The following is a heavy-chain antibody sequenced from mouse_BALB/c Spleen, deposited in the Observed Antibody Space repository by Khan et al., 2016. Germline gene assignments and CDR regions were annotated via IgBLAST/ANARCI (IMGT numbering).Heavy chain of an antibody. CDR3: ARSLDAMDY. CDR2: ISYSGTT. V-gene: IGHV3-2*02. Sequence: EVQLQESGPGLVKPSQSLSLTCTVTGYSITSDYAWNWIRQFPGNKLEWMGYISYSGTTTYNPSLKSRISITRDTSKNQFFLQLNSVTTEDTATYYCARSLDAMDYWGQGTSVTVSS. CDR1: GYSITSDYA. J-gene: IGHJ4*01.